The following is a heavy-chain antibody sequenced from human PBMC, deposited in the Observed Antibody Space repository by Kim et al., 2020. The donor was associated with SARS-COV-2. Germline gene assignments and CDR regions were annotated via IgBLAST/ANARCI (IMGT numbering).Heavy chain of an antibody. D-gene: IGHD3-22*01. CDR3: ARLSRAMIVVAFDY. CDR1: GGSISSSSYY. J-gene: IGHJ4*02. V-gene: IGHV4-39*01. Sequence: SETLSLTCTVSGGSISSSSYYWGWIRQPPGKGLGWIGSIYYSGSTYYNPSLKSRVTLSVDTSKNQFSLKLSSVTAADTAVYYCARLSRAMIVVAFDYWGQGTLVTVSS. CDR2: IYYSGST.